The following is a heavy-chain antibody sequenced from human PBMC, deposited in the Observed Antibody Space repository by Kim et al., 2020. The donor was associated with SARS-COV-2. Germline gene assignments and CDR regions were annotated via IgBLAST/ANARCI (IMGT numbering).Heavy chain of an antibody. J-gene: IGHJ4*02. Sequence: SETLSLTCTVSGGSISSGSYYWSWIRQPAGKGLEWIGRIYTSGSTNYNPSLKSRVTISVDTSKNQFSLKLSSVTAADTAVYYCARGGWNGDWDEVLDYWGQGTLVTVSS. CDR1: GGSISSGSYY. CDR3: ARGGWNGDWDEVLDY. D-gene: IGHD1-1*01. V-gene: IGHV4-61*02. CDR2: IYTSGST.